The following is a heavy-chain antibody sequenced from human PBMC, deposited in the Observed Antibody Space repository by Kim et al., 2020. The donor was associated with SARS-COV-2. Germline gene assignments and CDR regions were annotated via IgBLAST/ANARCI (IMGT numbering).Heavy chain of an antibody. CDR2: IWYDGSNK. J-gene: IGHJ2*01. CDR1: GFTFSSYA. CDR3: AKDRAAARTVYWYFDL. V-gene: IGHV3-33*06. Sequence: GGSLRLSCAASGFTFSSYAMHWVRQAPGKGLEWVAVIWYDGSNKYYADSVKGRFTISRDNSKNTLYLQMNSLRAEDTAVYYCAKDRAAARTVYWYFDLWGRGTLVTVSS. D-gene: IGHD6-13*01.